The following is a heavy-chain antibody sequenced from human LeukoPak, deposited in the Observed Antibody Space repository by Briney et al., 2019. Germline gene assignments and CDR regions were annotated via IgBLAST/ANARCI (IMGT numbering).Heavy chain of an antibody. CDR3: AKEKGAVAGTGAFDI. D-gene: IGHD6-19*01. Sequence: PGGSLRLSCAASGFTFSNYWMSWVHQAPGKGLEWVANIKQDGSEKYYADSVKGRFTISRDNAKNSLYLQMNSLRAEDMALYYCAKEKGAVAGTGAFDIWGQGTMVTVSS. V-gene: IGHV3-7*03. J-gene: IGHJ3*02. CDR2: IKQDGSEK. CDR1: GFTFSNYW.